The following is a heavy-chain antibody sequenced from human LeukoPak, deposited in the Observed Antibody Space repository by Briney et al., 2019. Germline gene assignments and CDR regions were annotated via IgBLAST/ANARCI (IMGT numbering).Heavy chain of an antibody. CDR3: ARAIVISGYKFDY. D-gene: IGHD5-12*01. CDR1: GGSFSGYY. V-gene: IGHV4-34*01. CDR2: INHSGST. J-gene: IGHJ4*02. Sequence: SETLSLTCAVSGGSFSGYYWSWIRQPPGKGLEWIGEINHSGSTNYNPSLKSRVTISVDTSKNQFSLRLSSVTAADTAVYYCARAIVISGYKFDYWGEGALVTVS.